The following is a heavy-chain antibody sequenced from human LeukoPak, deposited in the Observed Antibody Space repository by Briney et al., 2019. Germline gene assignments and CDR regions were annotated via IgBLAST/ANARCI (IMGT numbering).Heavy chain of an antibody. CDR2: IYHSGST. J-gene: IGHJ3*02. CDR1: GGSISSSSYY. D-gene: IGHD6-19*01. Sequence: SETLSLTCTVSGGSISSSSYYWGWIRQPPGKGLEWIGEIYHSGSTNYNPSLKSRLTISVDKSKNQFSLNLSSVTAADTAVYYCTRRAGTDSNGAFDIWGQGTMVTVSS. V-gene: IGHV4-39*07. CDR3: TRRAGTDSNGAFDI.